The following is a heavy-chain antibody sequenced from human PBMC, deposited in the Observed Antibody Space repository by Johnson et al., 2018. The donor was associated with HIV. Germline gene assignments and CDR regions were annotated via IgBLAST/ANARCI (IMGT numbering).Heavy chain of an antibody. D-gene: IGHD3-10*01. CDR2: MWYDGSNR. J-gene: IGHJ3*02. Sequence: QVQLVESGGGVVQPGRSLRLSCAASGFTFSTYGMHWVRQAPGKGLEWVAVMWYDGSNRYYADSVKGRFTISRDNSKNTLYLQMNGLKTEDTAMYYCTTMSALWFGDIHVFGDGFDIWGQGTMVTVSS. CDR1: GFTFSTYG. CDR3: TTMSALWFGDIHVFGDGFDI. V-gene: IGHV3-33*01.